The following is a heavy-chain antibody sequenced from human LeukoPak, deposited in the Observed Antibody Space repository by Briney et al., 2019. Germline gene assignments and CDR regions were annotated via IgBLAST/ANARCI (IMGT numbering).Heavy chain of an antibody. V-gene: IGHV3-11*05. CDR3: ARVGYGSGTLGWFDP. Sequence: PGGSPRLSCAASGFTLSDYYMSWIRQAPGKGLEWLSDISGSSGYIKYADSVKGRFTISRDNAKNSLYLQMNSLRADDTAVYYCARVGYGSGTLGWFDPWGQGTLVTVSS. CDR2: ISGSSGYI. CDR1: GFTLSDYY. D-gene: IGHD3-10*01. J-gene: IGHJ5*02.